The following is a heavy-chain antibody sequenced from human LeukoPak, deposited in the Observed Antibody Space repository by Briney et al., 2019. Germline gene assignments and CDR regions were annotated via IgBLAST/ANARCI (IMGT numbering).Heavy chain of an antibody. V-gene: IGHV3-21*01. CDR2: ISSSSSYI. D-gene: IGHD3-3*01. CDR1: GFTFSSHS. J-gene: IGHJ4*02. CDR3: ARTVRFLEWFFDY. Sequence: GGSLRLSCTASGFTFSSHSMNWVRQAPGKGLEWVSSISSSSSYIYYADSVKGRFTISRDNAKNSLYLQMNSLRAEDTAVYFCARTVRFLEWFFDYWGQGNLVTVSS.